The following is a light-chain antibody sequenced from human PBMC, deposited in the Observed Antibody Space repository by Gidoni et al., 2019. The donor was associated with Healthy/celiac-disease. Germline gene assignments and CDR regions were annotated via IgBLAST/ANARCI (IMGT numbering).Light chain of an antibody. CDR1: SSNIGAGYG. CDR3: QSYDSSLSVSGV. V-gene: IGLV1-40*01. J-gene: IGLJ2*01. Sequence: QSVLTQPPSVSGAPGQRVTISCTGSSSNIGAGYGVHWYQQLPGTAPKLLIYGNSNRPSGVPDRFSGSKSGTSASLAITGLQAEDEADYYCQSYDSSLSVSGVFGGGTKLTVL. CDR2: GNS.